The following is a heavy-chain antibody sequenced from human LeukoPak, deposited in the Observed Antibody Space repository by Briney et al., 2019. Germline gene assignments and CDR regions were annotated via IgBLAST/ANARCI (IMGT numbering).Heavy chain of an antibody. CDR1: GFTFSSYS. CDR3: ARGRDGYTGNFYYYYYYMDV. CDR2: ISSSSSTI. V-gene: IGHV3-48*01. J-gene: IGHJ6*03. D-gene: IGHD5-24*01. Sequence: GGSLRLSCAASGFTFSSYSMNWVRQAPGKGLEWVSYISSSSSTIYYADSVKGRFTISRDNAKNSLYLQIKSLRAEDTAVYYCARGRDGYTGNFYYYYYYMDVWGKGTTVTISS.